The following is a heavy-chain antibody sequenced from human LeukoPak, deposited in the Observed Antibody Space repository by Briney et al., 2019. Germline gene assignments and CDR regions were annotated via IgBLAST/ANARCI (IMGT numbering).Heavy chain of an antibody. CDR2: IYYSGST. Sequence: SETLSLTCTVSGGSISSHYWSWIRQPPGKGLEWIGYIYYSGSTNYNPSLKSRVTISVDTSKNQSSLKLSSVTAADTAVYYCARSTTNYYGMDVWGQGTTVTVSS. V-gene: IGHV4-59*11. CDR3: ARSTTNYYGMDV. D-gene: IGHD4-17*01. J-gene: IGHJ6*02. CDR1: GGSISSHY.